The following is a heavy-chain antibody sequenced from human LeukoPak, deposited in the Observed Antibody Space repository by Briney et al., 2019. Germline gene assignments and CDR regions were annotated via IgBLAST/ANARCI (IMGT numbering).Heavy chain of an antibody. CDR3: ARERYYYDSSGYYIDY. Sequence: GGSLRLSCAASGFTFSDYYMSWIRQAPGKGLEWVSYISSSGSTIYYADSVKGRFTISRDNAKNSLYLQMSSLRAEDTAVYYCARERYYYDSSGYYIDYWGQGTLVTVSS. V-gene: IGHV3-11*01. D-gene: IGHD3-22*01. CDR1: GFTFSDYY. CDR2: ISSSGSTI. J-gene: IGHJ4*02.